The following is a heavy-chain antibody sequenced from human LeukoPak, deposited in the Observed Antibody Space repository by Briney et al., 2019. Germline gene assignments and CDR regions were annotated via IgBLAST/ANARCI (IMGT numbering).Heavy chain of an antibody. CDR2: IYTSGST. V-gene: IGHV4-4*07. D-gene: IGHD3-16*01. J-gene: IGHJ3*02. Sequence: SETLSLTCRVSGVSISSYYWSWLRQPAGKGLEWIGRIYTSGSTNYNPSLKSRVTMSIDTSKNQFSLKLSSVTAADTAVYYCARECRPGGVGIGAFDIWGQGTMVTVSS. CDR1: GVSISSYY. CDR3: ARECRPGGVGIGAFDI.